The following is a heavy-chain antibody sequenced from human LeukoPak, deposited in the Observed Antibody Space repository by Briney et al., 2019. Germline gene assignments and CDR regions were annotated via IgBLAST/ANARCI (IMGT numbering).Heavy chain of an antibody. CDR2: ISSRSSDT. V-gene: IGHV3-48*02. J-gene: IGHJ4*02. D-gene: IGHD5-12*01. Sequence: GGSLRLSCAASGFTFSTYSMNWVRQAPGKGLEWVSYISSRSSDTYYADSVKGRFTISRDNAKNSLYLQMNSLRDEDTAVYYCATKGRGYSGYDFSFDSWGQGTLVTVSS. CDR3: ATKGRGYSGYDFSFDS. CDR1: GFTFSTYS.